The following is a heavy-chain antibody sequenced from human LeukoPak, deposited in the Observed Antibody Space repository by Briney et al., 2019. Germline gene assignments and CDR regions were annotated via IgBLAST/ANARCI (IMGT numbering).Heavy chain of an antibody. CDR1: GGSISSYY. D-gene: IGHD1-26*01. Sequence: SETLSLTCTVSGGSISSYYWSWIRQPPGKGLEWIGYIYYSGSTNYNPSLKSRVTISIDTSKNQFSLKLNSVTAADTAAYYCAREGGSYYDPFDNWGEGTLVTVSS. CDR3: AREGGSYYDPFDN. V-gene: IGHV4-59*01. J-gene: IGHJ4*02. CDR2: IYYSGST.